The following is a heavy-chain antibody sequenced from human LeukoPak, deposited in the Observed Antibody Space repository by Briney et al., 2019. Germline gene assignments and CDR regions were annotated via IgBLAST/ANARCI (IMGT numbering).Heavy chain of an antibody. CDR3: AKERSHLINYFDY. CDR2: ISYDGSNK. CDR1: GFTFSSYS. Sequence: GGSLRLSCAASGFTFSSYSMHWVRQAPGKGLEWVAVISYDGSNKYYADSVKGRFTISRDNSKNTLYLQMNSLRAEDTAVYYCAKERSHLINYFDYWGQGTLVTVSS. J-gene: IGHJ4*02. D-gene: IGHD3-16*01. V-gene: IGHV3-30*18.